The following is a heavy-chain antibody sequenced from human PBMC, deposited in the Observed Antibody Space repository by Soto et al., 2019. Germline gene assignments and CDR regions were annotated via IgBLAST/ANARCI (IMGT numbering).Heavy chain of an antibody. J-gene: IGHJ6*02. CDR1: GFTFSSYA. D-gene: IGHD3-22*01. CDR2: ISGSGGST. V-gene: IGHV3-23*01. CDR3: AKTNYYDSSGKVYYYYGMDV. Sequence: EVQLLESGGGLVQPGGSLRLSCAASGFTFSSYAMSWVRQAPGKGLEWVSAISGSGGSTYYADSVKGRFTISRDNSKNTLYLQMNSLRAEDTAVYYCAKTNYYDSSGKVYYYYGMDVWGQGTTVTVSS.